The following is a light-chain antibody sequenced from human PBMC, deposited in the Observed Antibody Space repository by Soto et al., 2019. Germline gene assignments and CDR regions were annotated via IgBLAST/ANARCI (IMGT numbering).Light chain of an antibody. CDR3: QQYYSYPRT. CDR2: AAS. J-gene: IGKJ1*01. CDR1: QGISSY. Sequence: IHMTQSPSTLPASVLDIVTITFLASQGISSYLAWYQQKPGKAPKLLIYAASTLQSGVPSRFSGSGSGTDFTLTISCLQSEDFATYYCQQYYSYPRTFGQGTKVDIK. V-gene: IGKV1-8*01.